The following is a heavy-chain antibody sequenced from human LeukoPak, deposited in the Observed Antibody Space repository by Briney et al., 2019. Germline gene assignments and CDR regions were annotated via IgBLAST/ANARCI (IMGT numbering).Heavy chain of an antibody. J-gene: IGHJ5*02. V-gene: IGHV5-51*01. CDR1: GYSFTTYW. D-gene: IGHD3-22*01. Sequence: GESLKISCKVSGYSFTTYWIGWVRQMPGKGLEWMGIIYPGDSDTRYSPSFQGQVTISADKSISTAYLQWSSLKASDTAMYYCARTHYYDSSGYFNWFDPWGQGTLVTVSS. CDR2: IYPGDSDT. CDR3: ARTHYYDSSGYFNWFDP.